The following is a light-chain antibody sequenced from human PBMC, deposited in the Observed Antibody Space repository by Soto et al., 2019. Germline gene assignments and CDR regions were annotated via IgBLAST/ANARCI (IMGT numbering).Light chain of an antibody. CDR2: GAS. V-gene: IGKV1-39*01. CDR3: HYYGSPYT. J-gene: IGKJ5*01. CDR1: QSISSY. Sequence: DIQMTQSPSSLSASVGDRVTITCRASQSISSYLNWYRQKPGQAPRVLIYGASRRATGIPDRFSGSGSGAEFTLTISRLEPEDFAVYFCHYYGSPYTFGQGTRLEIK.